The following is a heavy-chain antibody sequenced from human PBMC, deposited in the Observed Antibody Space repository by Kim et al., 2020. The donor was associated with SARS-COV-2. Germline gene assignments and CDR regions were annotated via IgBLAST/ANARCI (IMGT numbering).Heavy chain of an antibody. CDR3: ARGRVGVILSPILGLGPFWEYYYMDV. Sequence: SETLSLTCAVFGESFSGYSWTWIRQSPGGGLQWIGEINHSGSTNYNPSLRSRVSMSVDTTKSQFSLKLTSVTAADTAIYYCARGRVGVILSPILGLGPFWEYYYMDVWGKGAPVAVS. CDR2: INHSGST. D-gene: IGHD3-3*01. CDR1: GESFSGYS. J-gene: IGHJ6*03. V-gene: IGHV4-34*01.